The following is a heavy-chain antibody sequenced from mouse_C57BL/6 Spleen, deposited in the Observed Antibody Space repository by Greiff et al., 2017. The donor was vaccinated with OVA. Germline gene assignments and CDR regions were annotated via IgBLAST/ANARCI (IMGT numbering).Heavy chain of an antibody. Sequence: QVQLQQPGAELVRPGSSVKLSCKASGYTFTSYWMDWVKQRPGQGLEWIGNIYPSDSETHYNQKFKDKATLTVDKSSSTAYMQLSSLTSEDSAVYYCARYSNYLGYFDVWGTGTTVTVSS. CDR1: GYTFTSYW. CDR3: ARYSNYLGYFDV. CDR2: IYPSDSET. J-gene: IGHJ1*03. D-gene: IGHD2-5*01. V-gene: IGHV1-61*01.